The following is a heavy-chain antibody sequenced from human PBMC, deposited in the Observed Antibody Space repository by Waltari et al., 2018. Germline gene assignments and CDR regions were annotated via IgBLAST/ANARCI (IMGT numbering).Heavy chain of an antibody. Sequence: QPESGPTLVKAEEHLSLPCTASYWSISSRSDYWGWIRLAPGKGLEWIGHIYYSGSSYHNPSLKSRITMSVDSSKNQFSLTLSSVTAADTAVYYCARVLIRTSGLNFDSWGQGSLVTVSS. J-gene: IGHJ4*02. V-gene: IGHV4-39*07. CDR1: YWSISSRSDY. D-gene: IGHD3-16*01. CDR3: ARVLIRTSGLNFDS. CDR2: IYYSGSS.